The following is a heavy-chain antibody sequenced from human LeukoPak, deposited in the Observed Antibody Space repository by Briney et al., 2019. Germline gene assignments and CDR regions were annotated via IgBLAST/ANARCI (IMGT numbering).Heavy chain of an antibody. CDR1: GYSFTSYW. D-gene: IGHD2-2*02. J-gene: IGHJ3*02. CDR3: ARRGTRGYCSSTSCYTGLGAFDI. CDR2: IYPGDSDT. V-gene: IGHV5-51*01. Sequence: GESLKISCKGSGYSFTSYWIGWVRQMPGKGLEWMGIIYPGDSDTRYSPSFQGQVTISADKSISTAYLQRSSLKASDTAMYYCARRGTRGYCSSTSCYTGLGAFDIWGQGTMVTVSS.